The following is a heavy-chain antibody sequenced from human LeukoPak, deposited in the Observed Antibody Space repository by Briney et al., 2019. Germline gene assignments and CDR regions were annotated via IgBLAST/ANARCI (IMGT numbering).Heavy chain of an antibody. V-gene: IGHV4-59*08. CDR1: GGSIRSYY. Sequence: PSETLSLPCTLSGGSIRSYYWSCPRHPPGKGLEWLGYIYYSGSTNYTPSLKSRVTISVDTSKNQFSLKLSSVTAADTAVYYCARHLRNHDAFDIWGQGTMVTVSS. CDR2: IYYSGST. J-gene: IGHJ3*02. CDR3: ARHLRNHDAFDI. D-gene: IGHD1-14*01.